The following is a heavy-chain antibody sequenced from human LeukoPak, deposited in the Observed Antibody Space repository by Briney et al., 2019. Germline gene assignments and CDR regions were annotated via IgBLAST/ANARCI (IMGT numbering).Heavy chain of an antibody. Sequence: SETLSLTCTVSGGSLRRTGYCWGWIRQPPGKGLEWIGSIYHNGSTCNNPSLKSRVILSVDTSKNRFSLKLSSVTAADTAVYYCARHVGHDFWSGYRSVDPWGQGTLVTVSS. CDR3: ARHVGHDFWSGYRSVDP. CDR1: GGSLRRTGYC. V-gene: IGHV4-39*01. J-gene: IGHJ5*02. CDR2: IYHNGST. D-gene: IGHD3-3*01.